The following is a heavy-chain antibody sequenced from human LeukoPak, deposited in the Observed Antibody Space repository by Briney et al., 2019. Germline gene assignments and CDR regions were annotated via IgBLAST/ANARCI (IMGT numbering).Heavy chain of an antibody. J-gene: IGHJ3*02. CDR3: ARVFRVVTPVDVFDI. CDR2: ISGGGGST. D-gene: IGHD3-3*01. CDR1: GFTFSSYG. Sequence: GGSLRLSCAASGFTFSSYGIAWVRQAPGKGLEWVSAISGGGGSTYYADSVKGRFTISRDNSKNTLYLQMDSLRAEDTAVYYCARVFRVVTPVDVFDIWGQGTMVTVSS. V-gene: IGHV3-23*01.